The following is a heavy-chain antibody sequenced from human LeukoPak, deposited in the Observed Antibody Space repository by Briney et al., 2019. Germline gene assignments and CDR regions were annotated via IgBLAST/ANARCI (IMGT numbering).Heavy chain of an antibody. D-gene: IGHD3-22*01. V-gene: IGHV3-33*01. CDR2: IWYDGSKK. Sequence: GGSLRLSCAASGFTFSSYGMHWVRQAPGKGLEWVAVIWYDGSKKYYADSVKGRFTISRDNSKNTLYLQMNSLRAEDTAVYYCARDKAAYYDSSAGGSGMDVWGQGTTVTVSS. CDR3: ARDKAAYYDSSAGGSGMDV. CDR1: GFTFSSYG. J-gene: IGHJ6*02.